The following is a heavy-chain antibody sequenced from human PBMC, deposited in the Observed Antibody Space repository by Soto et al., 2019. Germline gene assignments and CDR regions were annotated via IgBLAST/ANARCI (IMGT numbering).Heavy chain of an antibody. V-gene: IGHV3-23*01. CDR1: GLAFSIYA. CDR3: AKARDRDYGGNSHPFDN. CDR2: VSGTGGKT. J-gene: IGHJ4*02. D-gene: IGHD2-21*01. Sequence: EVQLSESGGGLAQPGGSLRLSCAASGLAFSIYAMTWVRQAPGKGLEWVATVSGTGGKTYYADSVQGRFTISRDNSKNTLHLQMNSLRADDTSLYYCAKARDRDYGGNSHPFDNWGQGTLVTVSS.